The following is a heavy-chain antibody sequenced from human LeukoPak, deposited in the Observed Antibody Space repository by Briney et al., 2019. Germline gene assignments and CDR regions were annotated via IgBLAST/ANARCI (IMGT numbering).Heavy chain of an antibody. CDR3: ARAATPYSSSRDAFDI. CDR2: MSYDGSNK. CDR1: GFTFSSYA. D-gene: IGHD6-13*01. Sequence: GRSLRLSCAASGFTFSSYAMHWVRQAPGKGLEWVAVMSYDGSNKYYADSVKGRFTISRDNSKNTLYLQMNSLRAEDTAVYYCARAATPYSSSRDAFDIWGQGTMVTVSS. J-gene: IGHJ3*02. V-gene: IGHV3-30-3*01.